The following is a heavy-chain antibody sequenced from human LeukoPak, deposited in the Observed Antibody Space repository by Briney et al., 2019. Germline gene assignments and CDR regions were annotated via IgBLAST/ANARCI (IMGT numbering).Heavy chain of an antibody. CDR3: ARSGDDFWSGYYLHYFDY. Sequence: GGSLRLSCAASGFTFNSYWMSWVRQAPGKGLEWVANIKQDGSEKYYVDSVKGRFTISRDNAKNSLYLQMNSLRAEDTAVYYCARSGDDFWSGYYLHYFDYWGQGTLVTVSS. D-gene: IGHD3-3*01. V-gene: IGHV3-7*01. CDR2: IKQDGSEK. J-gene: IGHJ4*02. CDR1: GFTFNSYW.